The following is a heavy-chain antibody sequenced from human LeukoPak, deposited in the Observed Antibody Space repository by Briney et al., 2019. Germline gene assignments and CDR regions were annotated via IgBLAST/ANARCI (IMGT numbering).Heavy chain of an antibody. Sequence: GGSLRLSCAASGFTFSSYWMHWVRQAPGKGLVWVSRINSDGSSTNYADSVKGRFTISRDNAKSTLFLQMNSLRAEGTAVYYCARDEGYDSSGYYYPAKYEYWGQGNLVTVSS. V-gene: IGHV3-74*01. CDR1: GFTFSSYW. J-gene: IGHJ4*02. CDR2: INSDGSST. D-gene: IGHD3-22*01. CDR3: ARDEGYDSSGYYYPAKYEY.